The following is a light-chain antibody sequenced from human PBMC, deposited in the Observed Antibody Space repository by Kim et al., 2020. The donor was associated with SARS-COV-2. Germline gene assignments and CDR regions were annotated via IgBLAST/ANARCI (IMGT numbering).Light chain of an antibody. CDR2: YND. CDR3: QLWDTRAFWV. Sequence: SYSVHWYQQRPGQAPVLVIYYNDDRPSGIPKRFSGSKSESTATLTITGVEAGDEADYYCQLWDTRAFWVFGGGTQLTVL. CDR1: SYS. J-gene: IGLJ3*02. V-gene: IGLV3-21*04.